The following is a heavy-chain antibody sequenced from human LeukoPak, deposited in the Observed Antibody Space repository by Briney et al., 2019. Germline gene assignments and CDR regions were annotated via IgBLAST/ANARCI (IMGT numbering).Heavy chain of an antibody. J-gene: IGHJ4*02. CDR3: AREGLVGLIAMVTYYFDY. CDR1: GGSISSRSYY. CDR2: IYYTGST. V-gene: IGHV4-39*01. D-gene: IGHD5-18*01. Sequence: SETLSLTCTVSGGSISSRSYYWGWIRQPPGKGLEWIGSIYYTGSTYYNPSLKSRVTISVDTSKNEFSLKLSSVTAADTALYYCAREGLVGLIAMVTYYFDYWGQGTLVTVSA.